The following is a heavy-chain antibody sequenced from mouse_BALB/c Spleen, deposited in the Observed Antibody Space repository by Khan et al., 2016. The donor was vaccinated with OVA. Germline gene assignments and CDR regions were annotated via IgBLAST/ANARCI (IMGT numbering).Heavy chain of an antibody. D-gene: IGHD2-10*01. J-gene: IGHJ4*01. CDR1: GFSLSNYG. V-gene: IGHV2-9*02. CDR3: ARETAYYGNYEAMDY. Sequence: QVQLKESGPGLVAPSQSLSITCSVSGFSLSNYGVNWVRQPPGKGLEWLGIIWAGGSPNYNSALMSKLSFRKDNAKSQVFLNMNSLQPDDTAMYYGARETAYYGNYEAMDYGGQGTSVTVAS. CDR2: IWAGGSP.